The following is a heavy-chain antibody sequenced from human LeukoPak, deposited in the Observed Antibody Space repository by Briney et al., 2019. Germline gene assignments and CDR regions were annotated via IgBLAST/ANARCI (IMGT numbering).Heavy chain of an antibody. Sequence: GGSLRLSCAASGFPLSSYGINWVRQAPGKGLEWVAFIRYDGSNKYYADSVKGRFTISRDNSKNTLYLQMNSLRAEDTAVYYCAKGVEQRYYYYYMDVWGKGTTVTVSS. V-gene: IGHV3-30*02. D-gene: IGHD6-25*01. CDR2: IRYDGSNK. J-gene: IGHJ6*03. CDR3: AKGVEQRYYYYYMDV. CDR1: GFPLSSYG.